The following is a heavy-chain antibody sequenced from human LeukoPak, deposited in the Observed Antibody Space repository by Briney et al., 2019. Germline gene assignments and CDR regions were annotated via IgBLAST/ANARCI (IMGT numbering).Heavy chain of an antibody. CDR2: INHSGST. V-gene: IGHV4-34*01. CDR1: GGSFSGYY. J-gene: IGHJ4*02. D-gene: IGHD2-15*01. Sequence: SETLSLTCAVYGGSFSGYYWNWIRQPPGKGLEWIGEINHSGSTNYNPSLKSRVTISVDTSKNQFSLKLNSVTAADTAVYYCARDQCSGANCQVALDYWGQGTLVTVSS. CDR3: ARDQCSGANCQVALDY.